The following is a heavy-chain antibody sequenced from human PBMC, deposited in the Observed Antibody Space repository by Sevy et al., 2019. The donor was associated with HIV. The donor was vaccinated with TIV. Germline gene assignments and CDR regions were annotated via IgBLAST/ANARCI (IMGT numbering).Heavy chain of an antibody. CDR1: GFTFSSFG. CDR2: MWYDGNNK. J-gene: IGHJ4*02. V-gene: IGHV3-33*01. D-gene: IGHD2-21*01. Sequence: GGSLRLSCTASGFTFSSFGIHWVRQAPGKGLEWVALMWYDGNNKYDADSVKGRFTISRDSSKNTLYLQMNNLRAEDTAVYYCARGPSLIVAGAAGYLDYWGQGTLVTVSS. CDR3: ARGPSLIVAGAAGYLDY.